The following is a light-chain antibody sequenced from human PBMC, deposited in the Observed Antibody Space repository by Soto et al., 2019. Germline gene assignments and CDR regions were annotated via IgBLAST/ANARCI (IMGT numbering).Light chain of an antibody. Sequence: DIQMTQSPSTLSASVGDTVTVTCRASQSIGRWLAWYQQKPGKAPKLLIFDASTLENGVPARFSGSRSGPEFSLTISSLQPDDFATYYCQQAATFPLTFGGGTDVEI. J-gene: IGKJ4*01. CDR3: QQAATFPLT. CDR1: QSIGRW. V-gene: IGKV1-5*01. CDR2: DAS.